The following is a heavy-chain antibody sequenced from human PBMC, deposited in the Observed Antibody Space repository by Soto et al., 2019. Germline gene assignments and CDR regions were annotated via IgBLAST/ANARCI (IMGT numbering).Heavy chain of an antibody. Sequence: QVQLVQSGAEVKKPGSSVKVSCKASGGTFSTYAISWVRQAPGQGLEWMGGIIPIFGTANYAQRFQGRVTITAEESTSTAYMELSSLRSEDTDVYYCARALEEYYYDSSGYHYGYWGQGTLVNVSS. CDR2: IIPIFGTA. D-gene: IGHD3-22*01. CDR3: ARALEEYYYDSSGYHYGY. J-gene: IGHJ4*02. CDR1: GGTFSTYA. V-gene: IGHV1-69*12.